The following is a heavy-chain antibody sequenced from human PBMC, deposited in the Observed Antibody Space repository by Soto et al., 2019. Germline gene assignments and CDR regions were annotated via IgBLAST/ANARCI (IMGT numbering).Heavy chain of an antibody. D-gene: IGHD6-19*01. J-gene: IGHJ5*02. V-gene: IGHV1-69*13. CDR1: GGTFSSYT. Sequence: ASVKVSCTASGGTFSSYTINWLLQSPGQGLEWMGGIIPIFGTTNYAKKFQGRVTITADESTSTAYMELSSLRSEDTAVYYCARYASSGNNSVWYTFDPWGQGTLVTVSS. CDR3: ARYASSGNNSVWYTFDP. CDR2: IIPIFGTT.